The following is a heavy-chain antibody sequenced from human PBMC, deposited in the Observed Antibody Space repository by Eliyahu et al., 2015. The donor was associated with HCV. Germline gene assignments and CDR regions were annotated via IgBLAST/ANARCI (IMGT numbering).Heavy chain of an antibody. D-gene: IGHD3-22*01. CDR1: GGSISSYY. Sequence: QVQLQESGPGLVKPSETLSLXCXVXGGSISSYYWSWIRQSPGKRLEWIGYIYYSGSTNYNPSLKSRVTISADTSKNQVSLKLSSVTAADTAVYYCARGGTMIVVPIWGQGTMVTVSS. CDR2: IYYSGST. V-gene: IGHV4-59*01. CDR3: ARGGTMIVVPI. J-gene: IGHJ3*02.